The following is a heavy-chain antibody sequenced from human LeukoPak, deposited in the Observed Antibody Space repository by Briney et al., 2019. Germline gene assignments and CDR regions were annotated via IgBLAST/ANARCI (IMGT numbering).Heavy chain of an antibody. V-gene: IGHV4-59*08. D-gene: IGHD4-17*01. CDR1: GGSISSYY. Sequence: ASETLSLTCTVSGGSISSYYWSWIRQPPGKGLECIGYIYNSGSTNYNPSLKSRVSISVDTSKNQFSLKLSSVTAADTAVYYCARRMTTVTIFMSPTRPYWYFDLWGRGTLVTVSS. CDR3: ARRMTTVTIFMSPTRPYWYFDL. J-gene: IGHJ2*01. CDR2: IYNSGST.